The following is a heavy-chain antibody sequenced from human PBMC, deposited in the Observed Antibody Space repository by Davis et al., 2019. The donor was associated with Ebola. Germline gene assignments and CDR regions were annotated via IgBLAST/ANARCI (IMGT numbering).Heavy chain of an antibody. CDR1: GFTFSTYF. V-gene: IGHV3-30-3*01. CDR2: MSYDGSDQ. D-gene: IGHD3-22*01. Sequence: GESLKISCAASGFTFSTYFMHWVRQAPGKGLEWVAVMSYDGSDQYYADSVKGRFTISRDNSKNTLYLQMNSLRPEDTAVYYCARDYYDSSGFYYNPARIDPWGQGTLVTVSS. J-gene: IGHJ5*02. CDR3: ARDYYDSSGFYYNPARIDP.